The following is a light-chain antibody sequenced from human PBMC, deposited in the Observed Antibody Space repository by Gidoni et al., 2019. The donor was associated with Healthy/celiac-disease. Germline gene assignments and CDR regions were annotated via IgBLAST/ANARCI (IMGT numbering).Light chain of an antibody. Sequence: EIVLTQSPGTLSLSPVERATLSCRASQSVSSSYLAWYHQKPGQAPRLLIYGASSRATGIPDSFSGSGSGTDFTLTISRLEPEDFAVYYCQQYGSSLWTFGQGTKVEIK. CDR3: QQYGSSLWT. CDR2: GAS. J-gene: IGKJ1*01. V-gene: IGKV3-20*01. CDR1: QSVSSSY.